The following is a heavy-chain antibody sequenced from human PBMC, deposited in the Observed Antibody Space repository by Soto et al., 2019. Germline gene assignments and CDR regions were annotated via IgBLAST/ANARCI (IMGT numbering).Heavy chain of an antibody. Sequence: GGSLRLSCAASGFTFSSYAMSWVRQAPGKGLEWVSAISGSGGSTYYADSVKGRFTISRDNSKNTLYLQMNSLRAEDTAVYYCVDDYIWGSYRFPDDNYWGQGTLVTVSS. J-gene: IGHJ4*02. D-gene: IGHD3-16*02. CDR2: ISGSGGST. CDR1: GFTFSSYA. V-gene: IGHV3-23*01. CDR3: VDDYIWGSYRFPDDNY.